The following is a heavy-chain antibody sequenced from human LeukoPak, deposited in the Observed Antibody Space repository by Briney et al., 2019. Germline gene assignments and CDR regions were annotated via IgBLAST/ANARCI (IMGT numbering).Heavy chain of an antibody. CDR1: GFTFSSYA. CDR2: ISYDGSNK. J-gene: IGHJ4*02. CDR3: ATDTATAFAY. V-gene: IGHV3-30-3*01. Sequence: GGSLRLSCAASGFTFSSYAMHWVRQAPGKGLEWVAVISYDGSNKYYADSVKGRFTISRDNSKNTLYLQMNSLRAEDTAVYYCATDTATAFAYWGQGTLVTVSS. D-gene: IGHD5-18*01.